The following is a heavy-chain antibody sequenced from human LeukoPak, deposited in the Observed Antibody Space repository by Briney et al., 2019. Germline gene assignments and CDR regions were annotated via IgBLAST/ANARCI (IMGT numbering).Heavy chain of an antibody. Sequence: SGTLSLTCTVSGGSISSGDYYWSWIRQPPGKGLEWIGYIYYSGSTYYNPSLKSRVTISVDTSKNQFSLKLRSVTAADTAVYYCASHSGSYSYFQHWGQGTLVTVSS. CDR2: IYYSGST. V-gene: IGHV4-30-4*08. CDR3: ASHSGSYSYFQH. J-gene: IGHJ1*01. D-gene: IGHD1-26*01. CDR1: GGSISSGDYY.